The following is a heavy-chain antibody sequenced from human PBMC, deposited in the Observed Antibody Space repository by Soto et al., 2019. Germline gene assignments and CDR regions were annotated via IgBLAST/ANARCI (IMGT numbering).Heavy chain of an antibody. CDR1: GFTFSSYA. CDR3: AKEDWVGSGWTPDAFDI. J-gene: IGHJ3*02. Sequence: EVQLLESGGGLVQPGGSLRLSCAASGFTFSSYAMSWVRQAPGKGLEWVSAISGSGGSPYYADSVKGRFTISRDKTKNTLYLQMNSLRAEDTAVYYCAKEDWVGSGWTPDAFDIWGQGTMVTVSS. V-gene: IGHV3-23*01. CDR2: ISGSGGSP. D-gene: IGHD6-19*01.